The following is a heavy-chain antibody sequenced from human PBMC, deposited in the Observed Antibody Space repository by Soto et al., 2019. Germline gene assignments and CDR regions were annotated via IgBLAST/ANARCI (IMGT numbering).Heavy chain of an antibody. CDR2: IRGSGVST. J-gene: IGHJ6*02. V-gene: IGHV3-23*01. CDR3: AKGHDFWSGYGMYV. CDR1: GFTFSNHA. Sequence: EVQLLESGGGLVQPGGSLRLSCAASGFTFSNHAMNWVRQAPGKGLEWVSGIRGSGVSTSYGDSVKGRFTISRVNSENTMYLQMNSLRADDTAVYFCAKGHDFWSGYGMYVWGQGTTVTVSS. D-gene: IGHD3-3*01.